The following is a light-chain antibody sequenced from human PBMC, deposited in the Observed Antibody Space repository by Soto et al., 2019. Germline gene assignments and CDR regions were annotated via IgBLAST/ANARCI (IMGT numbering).Light chain of an antibody. CDR3: QQYNNWPLT. CDR2: GAS. Sequence: DIVVTQSPATLSVSPGERVTLSGRASQDIRSSLAWYQQKPGQAPRLLIYGASIRATGVPATFSGSGSGTEFTLSIRSLQAEDFAVYYCQQYNNWPLTFCGGTKVDIK. CDR1: QDIRSS. J-gene: IGKJ4*01. V-gene: IGKV3-15*01.